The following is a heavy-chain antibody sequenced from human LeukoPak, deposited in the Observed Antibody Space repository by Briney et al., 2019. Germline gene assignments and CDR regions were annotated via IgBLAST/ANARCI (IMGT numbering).Heavy chain of an antibody. CDR3: AKDPRYDSSGYWPRSYYYYYYGMDV. J-gene: IGHJ6*02. CDR1: GFTFSSYA. CDR2: ISYDGSNK. Sequence: GGSLRLSCAASGFTFSSYAMHWVRQAPGKGLEWVAVISYDGSNKYYADSVKGRFTISRDNSKNTLYLQMNSLRAEDTAVYYCAKDPRYDSSGYWPRSYYYYYYGMDVWGQGTTVTVSS. V-gene: IGHV3-30-3*01. D-gene: IGHD3-22*01.